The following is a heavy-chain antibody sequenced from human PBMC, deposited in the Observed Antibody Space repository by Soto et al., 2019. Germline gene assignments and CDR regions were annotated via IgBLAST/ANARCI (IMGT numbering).Heavy chain of an antibody. CDR1: GFTVSSNY. Sequence: EVQLVESGGGLIQPGGSLRLSCAASGFTVSSNYMSWVRQAPGKGLEWVSVIYSDGSTYYTGSVKGRFTMSRDNSKNIVYLQMTTLSAEDTALYFCVRDVGPWGQGTLVTVSS. D-gene: IGHD2-15*01. V-gene: IGHV3-53*01. CDR2: IYSDGST. J-gene: IGHJ5*02. CDR3: VRDVGP.